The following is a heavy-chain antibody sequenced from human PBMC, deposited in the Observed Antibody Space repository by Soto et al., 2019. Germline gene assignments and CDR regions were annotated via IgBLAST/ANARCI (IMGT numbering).Heavy chain of an antibody. CDR1: GGSISSGGYS. CDR3: ARAMTTLTTFDS. D-gene: IGHD4-17*01. J-gene: IGHJ4*02. V-gene: IGHV4-30-2*01. CDR2: ISHSGST. Sequence: QLQLLESGSGLVKPSQTLSLTCAVSGGSISSGGYSCNWIRQPPGKGLEWIGYISHSGSTYYNPSLKGRVTIPVDRANNQFSLKPSSVTAADTAVYDRARAMTTLTTFDSWGQGTLVTVSS.